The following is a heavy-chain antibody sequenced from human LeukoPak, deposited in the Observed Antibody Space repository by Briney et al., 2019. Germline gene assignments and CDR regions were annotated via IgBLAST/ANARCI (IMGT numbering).Heavy chain of an antibody. J-gene: IGHJ4*02. CDR3: AREMGILTGYYSLNY. D-gene: IGHD3-9*01. V-gene: IGHV3-33*08. CDR1: GFTFSSYS. CDR2: IWYDGSNK. Sequence: PGGSLRLSCAASGFTFSSYSMNWVRQAPGKGLEWVAVIWYDGSNKYYADSVKGRFTISRDNSKNTLYLQMNSLRAEDTAVYYCAREMGILTGYYSLNYWGQGTLVTVSS.